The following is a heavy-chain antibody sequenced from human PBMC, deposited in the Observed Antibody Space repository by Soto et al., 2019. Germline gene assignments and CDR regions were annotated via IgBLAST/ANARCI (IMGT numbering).Heavy chain of an antibody. CDR2: IYYSGST. Sequence: SETLSLTCTVSGGSISSGGYYWSWIRQHPGKGLEWIGYIYYSGSTYYNPSLKSRVTISVDTSKNQFSLKLSSVTAADTAVYYCARTGTVTQTMVDYWGQGTLVTVSS. D-gene: IGHD4-17*01. V-gene: IGHV4-31*03. CDR1: GGSISSGGYY. J-gene: IGHJ4*02. CDR3: ARTGTVTQTMVDY.